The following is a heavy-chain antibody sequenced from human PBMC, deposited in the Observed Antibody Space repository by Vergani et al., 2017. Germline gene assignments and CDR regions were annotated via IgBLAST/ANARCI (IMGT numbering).Heavy chain of an antibody. Sequence: EVQLVQSGAEVKKPGESLKISCQISGYSFTNYWIGWVRQMPGKGLEWMGIIHPADSDTRYSPSFQGQVTISVDKSISTAYLQRSSLRASDSAMYYCARLGMTTNWYFDLWGRGTLVTVSS. CDR1: GYSFTNYW. CDR2: IHPADSDT. CDR3: ARLGMTTNWYFDL. D-gene: IGHD4-17*01. V-gene: IGHV5-51*01. J-gene: IGHJ2*01.